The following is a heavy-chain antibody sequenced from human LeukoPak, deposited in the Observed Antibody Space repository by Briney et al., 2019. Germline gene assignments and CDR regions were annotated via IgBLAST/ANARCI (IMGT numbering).Heavy chain of an antibody. CDR3: ARQVRDSSPGLYFDY. CDR2: IYYSGST. Sequence: SETLSLTCTVSGGSISSYYWGWIRQPPGKGLEGIGSIYYSGSTYYNPSLKSRVTISVDTSKNQFSLKLRSVTAADTAVYYCARQVRDSSPGLYFDYWGQGTLVTVSS. V-gene: IGHV4-39*01. CDR1: GGSISSYY. J-gene: IGHJ4*02. D-gene: IGHD3-22*01.